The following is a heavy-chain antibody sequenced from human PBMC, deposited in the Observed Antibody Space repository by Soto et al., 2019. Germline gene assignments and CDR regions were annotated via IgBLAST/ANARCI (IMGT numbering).Heavy chain of an antibody. J-gene: IGHJ5*02. D-gene: IGHD3-22*01. CDR2: MNPNSGNT. V-gene: IGHV1-8*01. Sequence: ASVKVSCKASGYTFTSYDINWVRQAPGQGLEWMGWMNPNSGNTGYAQKFQGRVTMTTDTSTSTAYMELRSLRSDDTAVYYCARDALKQDSSGYYYVVWFDPWGQGTLVTVSS. CDR3: ARDALKQDSSGYYYVVWFDP. CDR1: GYTFTSYD.